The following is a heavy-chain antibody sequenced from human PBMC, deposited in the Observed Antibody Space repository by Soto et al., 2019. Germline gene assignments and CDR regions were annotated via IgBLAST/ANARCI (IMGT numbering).Heavy chain of an antibody. Sequence: KASETLSLTCTVSGGSISSGGYYWSWIRQHPGKGLEWIGYIYYSGSTYYNPSLKSRVTISVDTSKNQFSLKLSSVTAADTAVYYCARARTYYYDSSGPVFDYWGQGTLVTVSS. V-gene: IGHV4-31*03. CDR3: ARARTYYYDSSGPVFDY. J-gene: IGHJ4*02. CDR1: GGSISSGGYY. CDR2: IYYSGST. D-gene: IGHD3-22*01.